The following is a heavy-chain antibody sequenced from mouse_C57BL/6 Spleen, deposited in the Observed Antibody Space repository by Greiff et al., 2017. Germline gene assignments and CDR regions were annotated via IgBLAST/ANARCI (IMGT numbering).Heavy chain of an antibody. CDR3: ARRGGSSYIFAY. CDR1: GYSITSGYY. CDR2: ISYDGSN. J-gene: IGHJ3*01. Sequence: EVHLVESGPGLVKPSQSLSLTCSVTGYSITSGYYWNWIRQFPGNKLEWMGYISYDGSNNYNPSLKNRISITRDTSKNQFFLKLNSVTTEDTATYYCARRGGSSYIFAYWGQGTLVTVSA. V-gene: IGHV3-6*01. D-gene: IGHD1-1*01.